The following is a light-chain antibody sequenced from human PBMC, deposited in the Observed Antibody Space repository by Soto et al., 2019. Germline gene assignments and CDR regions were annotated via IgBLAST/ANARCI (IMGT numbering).Light chain of an antibody. CDR1: QSVSNNY. CDR3: QRYGRSPGLFT. V-gene: IGKV3-20*01. CDR2: GAS. J-gene: IGKJ3*01. Sequence: EIVLTQSPGSLSLSPGERATLSCRASQSVSNNYLAWYLQKPGQAPKLLIYGASSRATGIPDRFSGSGSGTDFTLTISRLEPEDFAVYFCQRYGRSPGLFTFGPGTRVEIQ.